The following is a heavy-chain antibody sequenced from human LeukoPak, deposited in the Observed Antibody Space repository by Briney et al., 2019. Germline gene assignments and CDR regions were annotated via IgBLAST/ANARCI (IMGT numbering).Heavy chain of an antibody. CDR2: IYTSGST. J-gene: IGHJ4*02. CDR3: ARDHDYVWGSYRYRYYFDY. CDR1: GGSISSYY. Sequence: SETLSLTCTVSGGSISSYYWSWIRQPAGKGLEWIGRIYTSGSTNYNPSLKSRVTMSVDTSKNQFSLKLSSVTAADTAVYYCARDHDYVWGSYRYRYYFDYWAQGTLVTVSS. D-gene: IGHD3-16*02. V-gene: IGHV4-4*07.